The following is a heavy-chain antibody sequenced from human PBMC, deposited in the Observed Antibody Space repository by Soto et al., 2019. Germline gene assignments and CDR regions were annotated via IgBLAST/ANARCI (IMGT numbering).Heavy chain of an antibody. CDR1: GGTFSSYA. V-gene: IGHV1-69*13. CDR2: IIPIFGTA. CDR3: ARDRLPSIGAWYSDYTVRWYNWFDP. J-gene: IGHJ5*02. Sequence: GASVKVSCKASGGTFSSYAISWVRQAPGQGLEWMGGIIPIFGTANYAQKFQGRVTITADESTSTAYMELSSLRSEDTAVYYCARDRLPSIGAWYSDYTVRWYNWFDPWGQGTLVTVSS. D-gene: IGHD6-13*01.